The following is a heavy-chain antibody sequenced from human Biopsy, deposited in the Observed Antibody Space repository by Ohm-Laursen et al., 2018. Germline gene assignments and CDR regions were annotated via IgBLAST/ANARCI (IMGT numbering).Heavy chain of an antibody. J-gene: IGHJ5*01. CDR2: SNTDGSHT. Sequence: SLRLSCAASGFTFTNYCMHWVRHAPGQGLGWVSRSNTDGSHTNYADSVKGRFTTSTDNAKNTLYLYMSSLTVEDTAVYFCARDASQGFDSWGQGTLVTVSS. V-gene: IGHV3-74*01. CDR3: ARDASQGFDS. CDR1: GFTFTNYC.